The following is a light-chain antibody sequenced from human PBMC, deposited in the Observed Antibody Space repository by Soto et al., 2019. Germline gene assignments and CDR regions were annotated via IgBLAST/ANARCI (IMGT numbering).Light chain of an antibody. CDR3: ATWHDRPSGWV. J-gene: IGLJ3*02. CDR2: RNN. CDR1: SSNIGTYY. Sequence: QSVLTQPPSASGTPGQRVTSPCSGTSSNIGTYYVFWYQHLPGAPPKLLTSRNNQPPSGVPDRFSGSKSGTSASLAISGFRSEDEADYYCATWHDRPSGWVSGGGTQVTVL. V-gene: IGLV1-47*01.